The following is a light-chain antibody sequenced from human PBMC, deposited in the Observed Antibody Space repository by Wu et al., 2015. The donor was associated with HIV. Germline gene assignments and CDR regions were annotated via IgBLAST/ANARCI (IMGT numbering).Light chain of an antibody. J-gene: IGKJ1*01. CDR1: QSVQRH. Sequence: DILLTQSPATLSLSPGERATLSCRASQSVQRHVAWFQQKPGQVPRVLIYDSANRATGIPGRFSGSGSGTDFTLTINNLEPEDFAVYYCQQRYSWPWTFGQGT. CDR3: QQRYSWPWT. V-gene: IGKV3-11*01. CDR2: DSA.